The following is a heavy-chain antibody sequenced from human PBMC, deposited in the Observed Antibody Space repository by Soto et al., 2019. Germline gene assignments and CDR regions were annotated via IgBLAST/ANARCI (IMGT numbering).Heavy chain of an antibody. Sequence: VGSLRLSCAASGLTFSSYEMNWVRQAPGKGLEWVSYISSSDSTISYAGSVKGRFTISRDNAKNSLFLHMNSLRAEDTAVYYCARVVAQGTHFDHWGQGTLVTVSS. CDR1: GLTFSSYE. CDR3: ARVVAQGTHFDH. CDR2: ISSSDSTI. J-gene: IGHJ4*02. V-gene: IGHV3-48*03. D-gene: IGHD5-12*01.